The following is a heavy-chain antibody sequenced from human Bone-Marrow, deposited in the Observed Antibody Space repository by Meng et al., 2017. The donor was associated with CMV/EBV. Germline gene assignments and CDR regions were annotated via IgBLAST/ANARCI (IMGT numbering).Heavy chain of an antibody. J-gene: IGHJ4*02. D-gene: IGHD6-13*01. Sequence: SQTLSLTCAISGDSVSSNSAAWNWIRQSPSRGLEWLGRTYYRSKWYNDYAVSVKSRITINPDTSKNQYSLQLNSVTPEDTAVYYCARGKPGYSSSWYPHFDYWGQGTLVTVSS. CDR1: GDSVSSNSAA. CDR2: TYYRSKWYN. V-gene: IGHV6-1*01. CDR3: ARGKPGYSSSWYPHFDY.